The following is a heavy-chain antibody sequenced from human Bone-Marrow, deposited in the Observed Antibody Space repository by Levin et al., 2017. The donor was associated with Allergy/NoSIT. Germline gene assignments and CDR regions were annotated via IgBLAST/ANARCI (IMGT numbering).Heavy chain of an antibody. CDR3: ARDLAVAPDY. J-gene: IGHJ4*02. V-gene: IGHV3-66*01. CDR2: IYSGGST. D-gene: IGHD6-19*01. Sequence: QAGGSLRLSCAASGFTVSSNYMSWVRQAPGKGLEWVSVIYSGGSTYYADSVKGRFTISRDNSKNTLYLQMNSLRAEDTAVYYCARDLAVAPDYWGQGTLVTVSS. CDR1: GFTVSSNY.